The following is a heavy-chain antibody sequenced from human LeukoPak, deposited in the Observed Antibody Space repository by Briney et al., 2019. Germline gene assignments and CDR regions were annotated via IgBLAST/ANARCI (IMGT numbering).Heavy chain of an antibody. Sequence: SQTLSLTCAVSGGSISSGGYSWSWVRQPPGTGLEWLGYIYHSGSIYYNPSLKSRVTISLDRSKNQFSLKLSSVTAADTAVYYGARAPRAYCSGGSCYVDVWGQGTTVTVSS. CDR2: IYHSGSI. CDR1: GGSISSGGYS. V-gene: IGHV4-30-2*01. CDR3: ARAPRAYCSGGSCYVDV. D-gene: IGHD2-15*01. J-gene: IGHJ6*02.